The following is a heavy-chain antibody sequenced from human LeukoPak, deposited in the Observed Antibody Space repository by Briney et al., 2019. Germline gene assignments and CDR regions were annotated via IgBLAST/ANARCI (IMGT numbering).Heavy chain of an antibody. D-gene: IGHD1-26*01. CDR3: ARALVGATTDWFDP. CDR2: IAPSDSYT. J-gene: IGHJ5*02. V-gene: IGHV5-10-1*01. Sequence: GESLKISCKGSGHSFTSRWVTWVRQMPVKGLEWMGRIAPSDSYTNYSPSFQGHVTISADKSISTAYLQWSSLKASDTAMYYCARALVGATTDWFDPWGQGTLVTVSS. CDR1: GHSFTSRW.